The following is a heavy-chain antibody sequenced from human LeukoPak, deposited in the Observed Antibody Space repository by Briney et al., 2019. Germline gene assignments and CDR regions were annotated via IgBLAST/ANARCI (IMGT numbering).Heavy chain of an antibody. CDR1: AFTFSSYG. J-gene: IGHJ4*02. CDR3: AKLAATGGYYFDY. CDR2: ISYDGSNK. Sequence: GGSLRLSCAASAFTFSSYGMHWVRQAPGKGLEWVAVISYDGSNKYYADSVKGRFTISRDNSKNTLYLQMNSLRAEDTAVYYCAKLAATGGYYFDYWGQGTLVTVSS. D-gene: IGHD6-13*01. V-gene: IGHV3-30*18.